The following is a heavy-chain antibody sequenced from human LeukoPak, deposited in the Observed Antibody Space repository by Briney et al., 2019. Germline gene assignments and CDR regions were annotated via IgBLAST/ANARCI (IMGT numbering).Heavy chain of an antibody. CDR2: INPNINGT. V-gene: IGHV1-2*02. Sequence: ASVKVSCKASGYTFTGYYIHWVRQAPGQGLEWMGWINPNINGTDYAQKFQGRVTMTGDRSISTAYMELSRLRSDDTAVYYCARERTPGSGYGVDYWGQGTVVTVSS. CDR1: GYTFTGYY. D-gene: IGHD6-25*01. J-gene: IGHJ4*02. CDR3: ARERTPGSGYGVDY.